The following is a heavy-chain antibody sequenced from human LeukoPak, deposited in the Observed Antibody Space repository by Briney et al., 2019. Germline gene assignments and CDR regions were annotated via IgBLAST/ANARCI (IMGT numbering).Heavy chain of an antibody. J-gene: IGHJ3*01. D-gene: IGHD2-2*01. CDR1: GFSFSPYW. CDR3: AREVPGVMVAFDL. Sequence: PGGPLRLSCAGSGFSFSPYWMSWVRQAPGKGLEWLANIEKHGSDKYYVDSVKGRFTISRDNAKNSLSLQMDSLRAEDTAVYYCAREVPGVMVAFDLWGQGTMVTVSP. V-gene: IGHV3-7*04. CDR2: IEKHGSDK.